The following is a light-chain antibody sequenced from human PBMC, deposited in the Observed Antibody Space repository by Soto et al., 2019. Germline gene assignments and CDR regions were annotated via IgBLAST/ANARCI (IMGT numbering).Light chain of an antibody. J-gene: IGKJ1*01. CDR3: QQYYDYPRT. CDR1: QRIATS. V-gene: IGKV3-15*01. CDR2: GAS. Sequence: EIVMTQSPATLSVSPGERVTLACRAGQRIATSLAWFQQKPGQAPRLLIFGASTRAIGVAPRFSGSGSGTDFTLTINSLQSEDFAFYFCQQYYDYPRTFGQGTKV.